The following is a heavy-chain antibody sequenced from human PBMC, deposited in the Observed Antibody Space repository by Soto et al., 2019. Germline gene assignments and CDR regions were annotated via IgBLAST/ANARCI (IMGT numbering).Heavy chain of an antibody. CDR3: AREDTLGASHEGNLFDP. J-gene: IGHJ5*02. D-gene: IGHD2-15*01. CDR1: GYTFTAYY. Sequence: ASVKVSCKASGYTFTAYYLHWVRQAPGQGLEWRGRINPNSGGTNYAQMFQGRVTMTRDTSISTAYMELSRLRSDDAAVYYCAREDTLGASHEGNLFDPWGQGTLVTVSS. CDR2: INPNSGGT. V-gene: IGHV1-2*06.